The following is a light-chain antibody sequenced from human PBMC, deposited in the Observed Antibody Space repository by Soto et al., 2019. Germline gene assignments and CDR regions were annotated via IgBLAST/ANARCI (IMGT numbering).Light chain of an antibody. J-gene: IGLJ3*02. CDR3: SSYAGSNNHWV. CDR1: SSDVGGYDH. Sequence: QSALTQPSSASGPPGQSVTISCTGTSSDVGGYDHVSWYQQHPGKAPKLMICEVNKRPSGVPDRFSGSKSGNTASLTVAGLQAEDEAYYYCSSYAGSNNHWVFGGGTKLTVL. CDR2: EVN. V-gene: IGLV2-8*01.